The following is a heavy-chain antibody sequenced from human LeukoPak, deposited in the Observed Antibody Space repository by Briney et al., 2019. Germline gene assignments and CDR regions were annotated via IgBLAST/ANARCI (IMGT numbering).Heavy chain of an antibody. CDR2: NDYSGST. CDR1: GVPISTHY. D-gene: IGHD3-10*01. CDR3: ARGATFRGTYYMDV. J-gene: IGHJ6*03. Sequence: SSETLSLTCIVSGVPISTHYWSWSRQPPGKGLEWIGYNDYSGSTNYNPSLKSRVTISVDTSKNQFSLKLNSVTAADTAVYYCARGATFRGTYYMDVWGKGTTVTVSS. V-gene: IGHV4-59*11.